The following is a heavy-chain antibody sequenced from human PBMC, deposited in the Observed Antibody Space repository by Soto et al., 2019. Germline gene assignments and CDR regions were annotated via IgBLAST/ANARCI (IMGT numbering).Heavy chain of an antibody. J-gene: IGHJ4*02. D-gene: IGHD5-18*01. CDR2: INPSGGST. CDR3: ARVGGYSYGGVDY. Sequence: QVQLVQSGAEVKKPGASVKVSCKASGYTFTSYYMHWVRQAPGQGLEWMGIINPSGGSTTYAQKFQGRVTMTRYTSTSTVYIELRSLRSEATAVYYCARVGGYSYGGVDYWGQGTLVTVSS. CDR1: GYTFTSYY. V-gene: IGHV1-46*01.